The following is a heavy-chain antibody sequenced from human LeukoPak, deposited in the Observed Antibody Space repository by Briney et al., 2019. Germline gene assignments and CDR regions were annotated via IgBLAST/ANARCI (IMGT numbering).Heavy chain of an antibody. CDR3: ARDLGIAARTYSNDY. Sequence: ASVKVSCKASGYTFTDYYLHWVRQAPGQGLEWMGWINPNSGGTNYAQKFQGRVTMTRDTSISTAYMELSRLRSDDTAVYYCARDLGIAARTYSNDYWGQGTLVTVSS. CDR2: INPNSGGT. D-gene: IGHD6-6*01. V-gene: IGHV1-2*02. J-gene: IGHJ4*02. CDR1: GYTFTDYY.